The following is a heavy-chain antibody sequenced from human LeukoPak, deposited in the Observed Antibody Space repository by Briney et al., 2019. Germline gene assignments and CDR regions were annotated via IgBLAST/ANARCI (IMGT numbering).Heavy chain of an antibody. Sequence: SETLSLTCAAYGGSFSGYYWSWIRQPPGKGLEWIGEINHSGSTNYNPSLKSRVTISVDTSKNQFSLKLSSVTAADTAVYYCARGVGAAGKAEYFQHWGQGTLVTVSS. D-gene: IGHD6-13*01. CDR2: INHSGST. V-gene: IGHV4-34*01. CDR1: GGSFSGYY. J-gene: IGHJ1*01. CDR3: ARGVGAAGKAEYFQH.